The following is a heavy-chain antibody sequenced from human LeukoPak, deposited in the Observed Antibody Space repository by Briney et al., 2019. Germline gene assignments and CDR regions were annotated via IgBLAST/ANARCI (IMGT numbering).Heavy chain of an antibody. D-gene: IGHD3-22*01. Sequence: SETLSLTCAVYGGSFSGYYWSWIRRPPGKGLEWIGEINHSGSTNYNPSLKSRVTISVDTSKNQFSLKLSSVTAADTAVYYCARGVQETTPPLYDSSGYYSFGDYWGQGTLVTVSS. CDR2: INHSGST. V-gene: IGHV4-34*01. CDR1: GGSFSGYY. J-gene: IGHJ4*02. CDR3: ARGVQETTPPLYDSSGYYSFGDY.